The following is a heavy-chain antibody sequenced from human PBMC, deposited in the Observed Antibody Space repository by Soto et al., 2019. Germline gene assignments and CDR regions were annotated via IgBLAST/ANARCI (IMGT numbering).Heavy chain of an antibody. CDR1: DGSVSRGGYY. V-gene: IGHV4-31*03. CDR2: IYYTGRT. J-gene: IGHJ4*02. CDR3: AREGSYHYFDY. Sequence: QVQLQESGPGLVKPSQTLSLACTVSDGSVSRGGYYWSWLRQSPGKGLEWIVNIYYTGRTSYNPSLKSRVTISLETSKRQFSLRLASVSAADTALYYCAREGSYHYFDYWGQGALVTVSS. D-gene: IGHD1-26*01.